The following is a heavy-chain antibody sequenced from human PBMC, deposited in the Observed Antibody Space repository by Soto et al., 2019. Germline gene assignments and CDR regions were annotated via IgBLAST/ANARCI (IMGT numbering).Heavy chain of an antibody. J-gene: IGHJ4*02. D-gene: IGHD2-8*02. CDR3: PSAPGRNVIF. Sequence: EVRLAESGGGLVRPGGSLRLSCATSGFTFPNAWMSWVRQAPGKGLEWVGRIKSEVDGGRTDLAAPVKGRFNISRDDLRDTLFVQMNSVKIEDAVVSDCPSAPGRNVIFWGQGALVTVSS. CDR1: GFTFPNAW. V-gene: IGHV3-15*01. CDR2: IKSEVDGGRT.